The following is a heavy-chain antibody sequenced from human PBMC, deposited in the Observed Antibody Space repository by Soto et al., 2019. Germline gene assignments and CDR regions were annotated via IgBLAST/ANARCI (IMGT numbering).Heavy chain of an antibody. CDR1: GGTFSSYT. V-gene: IGHV1-69*02. Sequence: SVKVSCKASGGTFSSYTISWVRQAPGQGLEWMGRIIPILGIANHAQKFQGRVTITADKSTSTAYMELSSLRSEDTAVYYCAIFNSGSYSFDYWGQGTLVTVSS. J-gene: IGHJ4*02. CDR3: AIFNSGSYSFDY. CDR2: IIPILGIA. D-gene: IGHD1-26*01.